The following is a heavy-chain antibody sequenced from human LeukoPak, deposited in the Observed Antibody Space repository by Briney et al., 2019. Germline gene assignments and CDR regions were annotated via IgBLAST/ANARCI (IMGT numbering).Heavy chain of an antibody. CDR1: GFSFSSYW. CDR3: ARDEVAGYFEC. CDR2: INREGNGE. D-gene: IGHD6-19*01. J-gene: IGHJ4*02. V-gene: IGHV3-7*01. Sequence: GGSLRLSCAVSGFSFSSYWMSWVRQAPGKGLEWVANINREGNGEYYVDSVKGRFTISRDNAKNSLYLQMDSLRAEDTAVYYCARDEVAGYFECWGQGTLVTVSS.